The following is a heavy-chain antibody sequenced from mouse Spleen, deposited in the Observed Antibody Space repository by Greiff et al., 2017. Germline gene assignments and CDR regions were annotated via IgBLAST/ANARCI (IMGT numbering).Heavy chain of an antibody. CDR1: GFSLTSYG. Sequence: VQLQESGPSLVQPSQSLSITCTVSGFSLTSYGVHWVRQSPGKGLEWLGVIWRGGSTDYNAAFMSRLSITKDNSKSQVFFKMNSLQADDTAIYYCAKNWDGSSYNYAMDYWGQGTSVTVSS. CDR3: AKNWDGSSYNYAMDY. CDR2: IWRGGST. V-gene: IGHV2-5-1*01. J-gene: IGHJ4*01. D-gene: IGHD1-1*01.